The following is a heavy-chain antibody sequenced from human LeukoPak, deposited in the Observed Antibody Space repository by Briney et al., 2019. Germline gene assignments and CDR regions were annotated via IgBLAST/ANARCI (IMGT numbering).Heavy chain of an antibody. J-gene: IGHJ4*02. CDR2: INPNSGGT. CDR1: GYTFTGYY. V-gene: IGHV1-2*02. D-gene: IGHD3-16*02. Sequence: ASVKVSCKASGYTFTGYYMHWVRQAPGQGLEWRGWINPNSGGTNYAQKFQGRVTMTRDTSISTAYMELSRLRSDDTAVYYCARGREKDYVWGSYRYLPYYFDYWGQGTLVTVSS. CDR3: ARGREKDYVWGSYRYLPYYFDY.